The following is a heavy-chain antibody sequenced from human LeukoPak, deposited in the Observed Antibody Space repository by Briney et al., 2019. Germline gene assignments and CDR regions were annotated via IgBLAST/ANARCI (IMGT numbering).Heavy chain of an antibody. V-gene: IGHV4-59*08. D-gene: IGHD3-10*01. CDR2: IYYSGST. Sequence: PSETLSLTCTVSGGSISGYYWSWIWQPPGKGLEWIGFIYYSGSTKYNPSLKSRVTISVDTSKNQFSLKLTSVTAADTAVYYCARYGSGSYSDDHFQHWGQGTLVTASS. CDR1: GGSISGYY. J-gene: IGHJ1*01. CDR3: ARYGSGSYSDDHFQH.